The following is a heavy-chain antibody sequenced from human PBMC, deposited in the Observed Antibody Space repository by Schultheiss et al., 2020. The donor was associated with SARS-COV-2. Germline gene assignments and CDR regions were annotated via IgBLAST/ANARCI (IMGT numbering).Heavy chain of an antibody. D-gene: IGHD6-19*01. CDR2: IYTSGST. Sequence: GSLRLSCTVSGGSISSYYWSWIRQPAGKGLEWIGRIYTSGSTNYNPSLKSRVTMSVDTSKNQFSLKLSSVTAADTAVYYCASTTVAGTFYFDYWGQGTLVTVSS. CDR3: ASTTVAGTFYFDY. J-gene: IGHJ4*02. CDR1: GGSISSYY. V-gene: IGHV4-4*07.